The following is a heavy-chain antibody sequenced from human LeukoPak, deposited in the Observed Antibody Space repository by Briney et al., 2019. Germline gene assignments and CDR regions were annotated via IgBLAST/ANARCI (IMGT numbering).Heavy chain of an antibody. J-gene: IGHJ5*02. Sequence: PSETPSLTCTVSGGSLSSYYWSWIRQPPGKGLEWSAYIHYSGSNNYNPSLKRRVTISVDTSKNQFSLKLNSVTAADTAVYYCARDRHGSGSAHSFDPWGQGTLVTVSS. V-gene: IGHV4-59*01. CDR1: GGSLSSYY. CDR3: ARDRHGSGSAHSFDP. CDR2: IHYSGSN. D-gene: IGHD3-10*01.